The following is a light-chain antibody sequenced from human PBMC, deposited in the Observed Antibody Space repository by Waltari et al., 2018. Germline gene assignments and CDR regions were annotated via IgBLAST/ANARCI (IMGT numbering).Light chain of an antibody. Sequence: DIQMTQSPSTLSASVGDRVTISCRASQSVNGWFAWYQQIPGKAPKVLIYKTSRLQSGVPSRFSGSGSGTEFTLTISCLQPDDFATYYCQQYYTFPKTFGQGTKV. CDR2: KTS. CDR3: QQYYTFPKT. CDR1: QSVNGW. J-gene: IGKJ1*01. V-gene: IGKV1-5*03.